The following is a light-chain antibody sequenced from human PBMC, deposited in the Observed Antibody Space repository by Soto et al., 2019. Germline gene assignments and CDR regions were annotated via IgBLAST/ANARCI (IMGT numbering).Light chain of an antibody. CDR3: QHYDSYSPTWT. J-gene: IGKJ1*01. CDR2: KAS. V-gene: IGKV1-5*03. CDR1: QSIGDW. Sequence: DIQMTQSPSTLSASVGDRVSITCRASQSIGDWLAWYQQKPGKAPKFLIYKASNLQSGVPSRFSGSGSGTDFTLTISSLQPDDFATYYCQHYDSYSPTWTFGQGTKVDIK.